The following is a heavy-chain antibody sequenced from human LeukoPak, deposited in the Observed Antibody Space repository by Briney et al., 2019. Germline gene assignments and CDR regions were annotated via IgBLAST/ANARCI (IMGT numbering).Heavy chain of an antibody. CDR2: IYYSGST. CDR1: GGSISSYY. CDR3: ARDLTYYYGSGSYRPQYYFDY. D-gene: IGHD3-10*01. J-gene: IGHJ4*02. V-gene: IGHV4-59*01. Sequence: SETLSLTCTVSGGSISSYYWSWIRQPPGKGLEWIGYIYYSGSTNYNPSLKSRVTISVDTSKNQFSLKLSSVTAADTAVYYCARDLTYYYGSGSYRPQYYFDYWGQGTLVTVSS.